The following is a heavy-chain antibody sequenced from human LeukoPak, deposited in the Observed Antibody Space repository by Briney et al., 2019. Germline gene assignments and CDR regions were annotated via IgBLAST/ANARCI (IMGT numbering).Heavy chain of an antibody. Sequence: SETLSLTCSVSGGSSSSDTYYWSWIRQPAGKGLEWIGRIYISGSTDYHPSLKRRVTMSVGTSKNQLSLKLSSVTAADTAVYYCSVTEHSWYLDFWGRGTLVTVSS. J-gene: IGHJ2*01. CDR3: SVTEHSWYLDF. CDR1: GGSSSSDTYY. D-gene: IGHD1/OR15-1a*01. CDR2: IYISGST. V-gene: IGHV4-61*02.